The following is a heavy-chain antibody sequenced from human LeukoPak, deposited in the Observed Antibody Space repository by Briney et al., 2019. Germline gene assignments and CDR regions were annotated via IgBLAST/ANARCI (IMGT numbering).Heavy chain of an antibody. CDR2: INPSGGST. D-gene: IGHD1-26*01. CDR3: ARIGGSYSLDY. J-gene: IGHJ4*02. Sequence: ASVKVSCKASGGTFSSYAISWVRQAPGQGLEWMGRINPSGGSTSYAQKFQGRVTMTRDTSTSTVYMELSSLRSEDTAVYYCARIGGSYSLDYWGQGTLVTVSS. V-gene: IGHV1-46*03. CDR1: GGTFSSYA.